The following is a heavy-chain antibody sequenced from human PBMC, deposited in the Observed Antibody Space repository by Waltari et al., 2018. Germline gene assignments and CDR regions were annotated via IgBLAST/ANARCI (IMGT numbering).Heavy chain of an antibody. CDR3: AANFDI. V-gene: IGHV3-33*08. Sequence: QVQLVESGGGVVQPGRSLRLSCAASGFTFSNYGMHWVRQAPGKGLEWVAVIWHDGSNEDYAVSGKGRFTISRDNSKNTLYLQMSSLTVEDTARYYCAANFDIWGQGTMVTVSS. CDR2: IWHDGSNE. CDR1: GFTFSNYG. J-gene: IGHJ3*02.